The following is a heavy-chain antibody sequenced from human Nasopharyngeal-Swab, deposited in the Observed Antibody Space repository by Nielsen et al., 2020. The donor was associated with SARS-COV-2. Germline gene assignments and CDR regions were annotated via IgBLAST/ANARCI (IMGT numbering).Heavy chain of an antibody. CDR2: ISGSGGST. V-gene: IGHV3-23*01. Sequence: GGSLRLSCAASGFTFSSYAMSWVRQAPGKGLEWVSAISGSGGSTCYADSVKGRFTISRDNSKNTLYLQMNSLRAVDTAVYYCAKDDRRSQWLVDYYYGMDVWGQGTTVTVSS. D-gene: IGHD6-19*01. CDR1: GFTFSSYA. CDR3: AKDDRRSQWLVDYYYGMDV. J-gene: IGHJ6*02.